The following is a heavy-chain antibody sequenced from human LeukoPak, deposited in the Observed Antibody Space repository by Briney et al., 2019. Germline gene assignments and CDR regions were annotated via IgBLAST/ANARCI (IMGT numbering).Heavy chain of an antibody. V-gene: IGHV1-18*04. CDR2: ISTSNGDT. D-gene: IGHD1-14*01. CDR1: GYTFTDYY. CDR3: ARDPYHRLGPPLDL. Sequence: EASVKVSCKASGYTFTDYYIHWVRQAPGQGLEWMGRISTSNGDTNYAAKLQGRVTMTTDTSTSTVYMELGSLTFDDTAVYFCARDPYHRLGPPLDLWGQGTLVTVSS. J-gene: IGHJ5*02.